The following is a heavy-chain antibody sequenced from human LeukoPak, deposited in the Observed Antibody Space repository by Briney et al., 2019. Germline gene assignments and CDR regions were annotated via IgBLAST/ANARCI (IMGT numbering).Heavy chain of an antibody. D-gene: IGHD3-22*01. Sequence: GESLKISCKGSGYSFTSFWIGWVRQMPGKGLEWMGIIYPGDSDTRYSPSFQGQVTISADKSISTAYLQWSSLKASDTAMYYCARYRYYYDSSGYYPDDAFDIWGQGTMVTVSS. J-gene: IGHJ3*02. V-gene: IGHV5-51*01. CDR3: ARYRYYYDSSGYYPDDAFDI. CDR1: GYSFTSFW. CDR2: IYPGDSDT.